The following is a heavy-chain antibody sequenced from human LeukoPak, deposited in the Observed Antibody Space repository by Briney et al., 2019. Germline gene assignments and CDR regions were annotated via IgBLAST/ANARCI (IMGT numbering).Heavy chain of an antibody. D-gene: IGHD6-19*01. Sequence: SETLSLTCTVSGGSVSSGSYYWSRIRQPPGKGLEWIGYIYYSGSTNYNPSLKSRVTISVDTSKNQFSLKLSSVTAADTAVYYCSRLSVAEVDYGMDVWGQGTTVTVSS. CDR2: IYYSGST. J-gene: IGHJ6*02. V-gene: IGHV4-61*01. CDR1: GGSVSSGSYY. CDR3: SRLSVAEVDYGMDV.